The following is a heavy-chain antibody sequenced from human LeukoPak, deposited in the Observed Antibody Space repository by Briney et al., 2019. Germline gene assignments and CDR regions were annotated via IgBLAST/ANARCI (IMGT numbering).Heavy chain of an antibody. Sequence: GGSLRLSCAASGFTFDDYTMHWVREAPGKGLEGVSLISWDGGSTYYADSVKGRFTISRDNSKNSLYLQMNSLRTEDTALYYCAKARVRYYYYMDVWGKGTTVTVSS. CDR1: GFTFDDYT. CDR3: AKARVRYYYYMDV. J-gene: IGHJ6*03. D-gene: IGHD3-10*01. V-gene: IGHV3-43*01. CDR2: ISWDGGST.